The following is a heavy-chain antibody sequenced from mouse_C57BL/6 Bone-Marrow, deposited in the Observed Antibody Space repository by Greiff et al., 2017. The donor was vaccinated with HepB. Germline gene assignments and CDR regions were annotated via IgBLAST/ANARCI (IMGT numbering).Heavy chain of an antibody. V-gene: IGHV5-4*01. CDR3: ARDGGWDY. J-gene: IGHJ2*01. CDR2: ISDGGSYT. D-gene: IGHD1-2*01. CDR1: GFTFSSYA. Sequence: EVMLVESGGGLVKPGGSLKLSCAASGFTFSSYAMSWVRQTPEKRLEWVATISDGGSYTYYPDNVKGRFTISRDNAKNNLYLQMSHLKSEDTAMYYCARDGGWDYWGQGTTLTVSS.